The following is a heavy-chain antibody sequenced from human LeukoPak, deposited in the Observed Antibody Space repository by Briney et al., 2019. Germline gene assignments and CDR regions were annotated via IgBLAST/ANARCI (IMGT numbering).Heavy chain of an antibody. CDR2: ISGSGGST. V-gene: IGHV3-23*01. CDR3: AGRKAYCGGDCYSGLPLY. D-gene: IGHD2-21*02. CDR1: GFTFSSYA. Sequence: GGSLRLSCAASGFTFSSYAMSWVRQAPGKGREWVSGISGSGGSTYYADSVKGRFTISRDNAKNSLYLEMNSLRAEDTAVYYCAGRKAYCGGDCYSGLPLYWGQGTLVTVSS. J-gene: IGHJ4*02.